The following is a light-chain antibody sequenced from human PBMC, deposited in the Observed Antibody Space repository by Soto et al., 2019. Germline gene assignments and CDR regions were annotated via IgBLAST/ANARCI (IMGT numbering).Light chain of an antibody. CDR2: EVS. J-gene: IGLJ2*01. CDR1: SSDVGSYNR. CDR3: SSYTSSSTLR. V-gene: IGLV2-18*02. Sequence: QSALTQPPSVSGSPGQSVTISCTGTSSDVGSYNRVSWYQQPPGTAPKLMIYEVSNRPSGVPDRFSGSKSGNTASLTISGLQAEDEADYSCSSYTSSSTLRFGGGTKLTVL.